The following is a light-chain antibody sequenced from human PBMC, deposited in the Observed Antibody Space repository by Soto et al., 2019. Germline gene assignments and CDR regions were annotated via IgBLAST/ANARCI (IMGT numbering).Light chain of an antibody. CDR3: QQYYTTPLT. CDR2: WAS. Sequence: IVMTQSPDSLAVSLGERATINCKSSQSVLYTSNNKNYLAWYQQKLGQPPKLLIYWASTRESGVPDRFSGSGSGTDFTLTIGSLQAGDVAVYYCQQYYTTPLTFGGGTRVEIK. J-gene: IGKJ4*01. V-gene: IGKV4-1*01. CDR1: QSVLYTSNNKNY.